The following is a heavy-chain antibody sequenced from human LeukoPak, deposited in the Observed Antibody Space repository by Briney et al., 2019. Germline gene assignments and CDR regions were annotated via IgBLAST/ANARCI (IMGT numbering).Heavy chain of an antibody. J-gene: IGHJ4*02. CDR2: INSDGGNT. V-gene: IGHV3-74*01. D-gene: IGHD6-13*01. CDR1: GFTFNSYW. Sequence: PGGSLRLSCAASGFTFNSYWMHWVRQAPGKGLVWVSRINSDGGNTNYADSVKGRFTISRDNAKNTLYLQMNSLGAEDTAVYYCARVRQQLSPWYLDYWGQGTLVTVSS. CDR3: ARVRQQLSPWYLDY.